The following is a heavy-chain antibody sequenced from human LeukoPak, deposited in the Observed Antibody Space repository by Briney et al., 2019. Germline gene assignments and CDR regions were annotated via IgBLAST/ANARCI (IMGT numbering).Heavy chain of an antibody. CDR1: GFSLSTSGVG. J-gene: IGHJ4*02. CDR3: AHSPYSTTWGYFDY. CDR2: IYWDDDK. Sequence: SGPTLVKPTQTLTLTCTFSGFSLSTSGVGVGWIRQPPGKALEWLALIYWDDDKRYSPSLKSRLTITKDTSKNQVVLIMTNMEPVDTATYYCAHSPYSTTWGYFDYWGQGTLVTVSS. V-gene: IGHV2-5*02. D-gene: IGHD6-13*01.